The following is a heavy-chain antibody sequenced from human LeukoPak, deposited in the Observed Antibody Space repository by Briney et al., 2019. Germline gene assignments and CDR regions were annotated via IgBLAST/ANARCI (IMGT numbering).Heavy chain of an antibody. CDR3: ARHPRGGSSGWFDY. Sequence: SETLSLTCTVSGGSISSSSYYWGWIRQPPGKGLKWIGSIYYSGSTYYNPSLKSRVTISVDTSKNQFSLKLSSVTAADTAVYYCARHPRGGSSGWFDYWGQGTLVTVSS. CDR2: IYYSGST. V-gene: IGHV4-39*01. D-gene: IGHD6-19*01. CDR1: GGSISSSSYY. J-gene: IGHJ4*02.